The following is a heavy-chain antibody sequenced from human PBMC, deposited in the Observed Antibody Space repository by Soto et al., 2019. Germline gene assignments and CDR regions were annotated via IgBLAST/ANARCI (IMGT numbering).Heavy chain of an antibody. CDR2: ISGSGGST. CDR1: LFTFSSYA. D-gene: IGHD3-3*01. Sequence: SLRLSCTASLFTFSSYAMSLVRQTPVKWLEWVSAISGSGGSTYYADSVKGRFTISRDNSKNTLYLQMNSLRAEDTAVYYCAKDHLYDFWSGYLDYWGQGTLVTVSS. CDR3: AKDHLYDFWSGYLDY. J-gene: IGHJ4*02. V-gene: IGHV3-23*01.